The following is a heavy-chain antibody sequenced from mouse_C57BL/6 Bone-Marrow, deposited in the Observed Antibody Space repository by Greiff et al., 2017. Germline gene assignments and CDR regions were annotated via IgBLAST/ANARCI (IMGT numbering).Heavy chain of an antibody. D-gene: IGHD1-1*01. CDR3: ARSDGSSFWAMDY. Sequence: VKLVESGAELARPGASVKLSCKASGYTFTSYGISWVKQRTGQGLEWIGEIYPRSGNTYYNEKFKGKATLTADKSSSTAYMELRSLTSEDSAVYFCARSDGSSFWAMDYWGQGTSVTVSS. CDR2: IYPRSGNT. J-gene: IGHJ4*01. CDR1: GYTFTSYG. V-gene: IGHV1-81*01.